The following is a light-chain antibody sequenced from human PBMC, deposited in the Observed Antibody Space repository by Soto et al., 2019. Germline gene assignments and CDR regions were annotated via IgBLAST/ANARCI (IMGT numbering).Light chain of an antibody. Sequence: DIQMTHSPSSLSASVGDRVTITCRASQSISSYLNWYQQKPGEAPKILIYAASTLQSGVPSRFSGRGSGPDFSLTISSLQPEDFATYYCQQTFSAPVTFGQGTRLEIK. J-gene: IGKJ2*01. CDR2: AAS. V-gene: IGKV1-39*01. CDR1: QSISSY. CDR3: QQTFSAPVT.